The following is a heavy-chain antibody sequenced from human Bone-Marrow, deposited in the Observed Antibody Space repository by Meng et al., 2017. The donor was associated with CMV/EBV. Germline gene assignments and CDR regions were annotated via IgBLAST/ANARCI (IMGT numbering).Heavy chain of an antibody. D-gene: IGHD5-12*01. Sequence: GESLKISCAASGFTFSSYAMSWVRQAPGKGLEWVSAISGSGGSTYYADSVKGRFTISRDNSKNTLYLQMNSLRAEDTAVYYCAKDQEWVATINGRYYYYGMDVWGQGTTVTFSS. CDR1: GFTFSSYA. V-gene: IGHV3-23*01. CDR3: AKDQEWVATINGRYYYYGMDV. J-gene: IGHJ6*02. CDR2: ISGSGGST.